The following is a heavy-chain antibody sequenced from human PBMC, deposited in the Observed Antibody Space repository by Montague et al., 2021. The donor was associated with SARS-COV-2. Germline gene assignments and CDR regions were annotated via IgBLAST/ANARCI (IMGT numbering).Heavy chain of an antibody. CDR2: IYYSGST. J-gene: IGHJ2*01. Sequence: SETLSLTCTVSGGSISTYYWSWIRQPPGKGLEWIGCIYYSGSTNXSPPLKSRVTISVDTSKNQFSLKLSSVTAADTAVYYCARDGYNAHQNYWYFDLWGRGTLVTVSS. V-gene: IGHV4-59*12. CDR3: ARDGYNAHQNYWYFDL. D-gene: IGHD5-24*01. CDR1: GGSISTYY.